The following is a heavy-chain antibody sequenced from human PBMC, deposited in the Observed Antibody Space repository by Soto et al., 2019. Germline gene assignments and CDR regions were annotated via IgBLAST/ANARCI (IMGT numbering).Heavy chain of an antibody. CDR1: GFTFSSYA. J-gene: IGHJ1*01. Sequence: PGGSLRLSCAASGFTFSSYAMSWVRQAPGKGLEWVSAISGSGGSTYYADSVKGRFTISRDNSKNTLYLQMNSLRAEDIALYYCATLGDRAPAGKYFQHWGQGTLVTVSS. CDR2: ISGSGGST. CDR3: ATLGDRAPAGKYFQH. V-gene: IGHV3-23*01. D-gene: IGHD3-16*01.